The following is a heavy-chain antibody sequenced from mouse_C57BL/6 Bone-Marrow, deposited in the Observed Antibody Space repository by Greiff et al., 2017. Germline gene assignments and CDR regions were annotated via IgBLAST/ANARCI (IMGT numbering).Heavy chain of an antibody. V-gene: IGHV5-16*01. D-gene: IGHD2-4*01. J-gene: IGHJ1*03. CDR2: INYDGSSN. CDR3: ARFHYDYPYFDV. CDR1: GFTFSDYY. Sequence: EVHLVESEGGLVQPGSSMKLSCTASGFTFSDYYMAWVRQVPEKGLEWVAYINYDGSSNYYLDSLKCRFIISRDNANNFLYLQMSSLKSEDTSTYYCARFHYDYPYFDVWGTGTTVTVSS.